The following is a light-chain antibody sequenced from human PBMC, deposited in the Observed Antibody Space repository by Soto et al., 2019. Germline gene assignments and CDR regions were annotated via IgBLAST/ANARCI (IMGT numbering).Light chain of an antibody. CDR2: GNS. Sequence: QSVLTQPPSVSGAPGQRVTISCTGSSSNIGAGYDVHWYQQLPGTAPKLLIYGNSNRPSGGPHRFSGSKSGTSASLAITGVQAEDEADYYCQSYDSSASYVFGTGTKVTVL. CDR1: SSNIGAGYD. J-gene: IGLJ1*01. V-gene: IGLV1-40*01. CDR3: QSYDSSASYV.